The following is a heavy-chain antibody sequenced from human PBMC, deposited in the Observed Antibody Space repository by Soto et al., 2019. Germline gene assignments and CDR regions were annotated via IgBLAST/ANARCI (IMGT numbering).Heavy chain of an antibody. CDR1: GYTFTSYG. CDR3: SRVISSSSEYYYYYGMDV. D-gene: IGHD6-6*01. Sequence: GASVKVSCKASGYTFTSYGISWVRQAPGQGLEWMGWISAYNGNTNYAQKLQGRVTMTTDTSTSTAYMELRSLRSDDTAVYYCSRVISSSSEYYYYYGMDVWGQGTTVTVSS. V-gene: IGHV1-18*01. CDR2: ISAYNGNT. J-gene: IGHJ6*02.